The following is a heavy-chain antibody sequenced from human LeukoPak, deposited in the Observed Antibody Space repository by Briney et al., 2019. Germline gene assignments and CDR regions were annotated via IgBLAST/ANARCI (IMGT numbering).Heavy chain of an antibody. CDR2: ISASGSTT. J-gene: IGHJ4*02. Sequence: PGGSLRLSCAASGFTFSSSAMSWVRQAPGKGLEWVSSISASGSTTYYADSVKGRFTISRDNSKNTLYLQMNSLRAEDTALYYCAKKDCSGASCYKAFDSWGQGTLVTVSS. CDR3: AKKDCSGASCYKAFDS. CDR1: GFTFSSSA. D-gene: IGHD2-2*02. V-gene: IGHV3-23*01.